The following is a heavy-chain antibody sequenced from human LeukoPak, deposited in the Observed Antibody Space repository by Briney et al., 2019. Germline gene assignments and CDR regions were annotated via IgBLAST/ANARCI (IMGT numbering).Heavy chain of an antibody. D-gene: IGHD3-10*01. CDR1: GYSISSGYY. Sequence: SETLSLTCTVSGYSISSGYYWGWIRQPPGKGLEWIGSIYYSGSTYYNPSLKSRVTISVDTSKNQFSLKLSSVTAADTAVYYCARDPGGYYGSGSSELIDYWGQGTLVTVSS. V-gene: IGHV4-38-2*02. CDR2: IYYSGST. CDR3: ARDPGGYYGSGSSELIDY. J-gene: IGHJ4*02.